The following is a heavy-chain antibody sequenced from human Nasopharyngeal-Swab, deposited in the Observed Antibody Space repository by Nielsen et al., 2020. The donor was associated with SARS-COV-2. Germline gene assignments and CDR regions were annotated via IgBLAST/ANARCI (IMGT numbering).Heavy chain of an antibody. CDR1: GFTFSSYS. CDR2: LKSGGGT. D-gene: IGHD1-26*01. J-gene: IGHJ4*02. Sequence: GESLKISCAASGFTFSSYSMSWLRQAPGKGLEWVSLLKSGGGTFYADSVRGRFTISRDNSRNTVYLQMNSLRAEDTAVYYCARVRQSGAYFPFDSWGLGTLVTVSS. CDR3: ARVRQSGAYFPFDS. V-gene: IGHV3-53*01.